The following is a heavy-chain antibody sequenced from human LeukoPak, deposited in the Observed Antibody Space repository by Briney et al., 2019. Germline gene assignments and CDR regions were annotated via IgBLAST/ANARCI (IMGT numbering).Heavy chain of an antibody. V-gene: IGHV4-59*08. CDR3: AKSYFDYSTYYSYYFNL. CDR1: GGSISSYY. D-gene: IGHD4-11*01. J-gene: IGHJ4*02. CDR2: IYSSGST. Sequence: SETLSLTCTVSGGSISSYYWNWVRQPPGKGLEWIGNIYSSGSTDYNPSLKSRVTISVDTSKSQFALKLSSVTAADTAVYYCAKSYFDYSTYYSYYFNLWGQGALVTVSS.